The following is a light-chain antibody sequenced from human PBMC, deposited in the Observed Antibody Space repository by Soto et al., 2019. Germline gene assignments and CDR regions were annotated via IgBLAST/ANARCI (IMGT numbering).Light chain of an antibody. J-gene: IGKJ1*01. Sequence: DIQMTQSPATLSASVGDRVTITCRASQSIKNWLAWYQQKPGEAPKLLIYAASSLQSGVPSRFSGSGSETDFTLTISSLQPEDFATYSCQQSYSTTWTFGQGTKVDIK. CDR1: QSIKNW. CDR2: AAS. CDR3: QQSYSTTWT. V-gene: IGKV1-39*01.